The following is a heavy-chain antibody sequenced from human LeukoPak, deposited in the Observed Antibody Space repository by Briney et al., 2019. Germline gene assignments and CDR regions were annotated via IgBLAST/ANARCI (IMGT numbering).Heavy chain of an antibody. Sequence: GASVKVSCKASGGTFSSYAISWVRQAPGQGLEWMGGIIPIFGTANYAQKFQGRVTITADESTSAAYMELSSLRSEDTAVYYCARESYGDQYYFDYWGQGTLVTVSS. V-gene: IGHV1-69*13. CDR2: IIPIFGTA. CDR3: ARESYGDQYYFDY. J-gene: IGHJ4*02. CDR1: GGTFSSYA. D-gene: IGHD4-17*01.